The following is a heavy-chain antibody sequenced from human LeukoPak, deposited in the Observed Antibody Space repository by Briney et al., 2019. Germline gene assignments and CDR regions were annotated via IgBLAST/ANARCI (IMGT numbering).Heavy chain of an antibody. CDR2: IKLDGSET. D-gene: IGHD3-10*01. CDR1: AFTFSTYW. CDR3: TRDRGWQSFDY. Sequence: GGSLRLSCAASAFTFSTYWMTWVRQGPGKRLERVANIKLDGSETYYVGSVRGRFTISRDNAKNSLYLQMNSLRAEDTAVYYCTRDRGWQSFDYWGQGTLVTVSS. J-gene: IGHJ4*02. V-gene: IGHV3-7*01.